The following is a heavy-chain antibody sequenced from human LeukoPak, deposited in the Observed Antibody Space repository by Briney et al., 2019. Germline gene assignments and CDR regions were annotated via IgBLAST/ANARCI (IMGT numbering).Heavy chain of an antibody. V-gene: IGHV4-59*01. Sequence: SETLSLTCTVSGGSINNYYWSWIRQPPGKGLEWIGNIYYNGSTNYNPSLKSRVTISIDTSKNQFSLKVGSVTAADTAVYYCARGSGSYYSFDYWGQGTLVTVSS. CDR2: IYYNGST. J-gene: IGHJ4*02. CDR3: ARGSGSYYSFDY. CDR1: GGSINNYY. D-gene: IGHD1-26*01.